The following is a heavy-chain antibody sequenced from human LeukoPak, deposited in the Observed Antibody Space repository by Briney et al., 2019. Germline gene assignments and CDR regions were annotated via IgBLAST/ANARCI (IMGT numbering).Heavy chain of an antibody. J-gene: IGHJ5*02. CDR3: ARGEDKRGYSYGYWFDP. V-gene: IGHV4-61*02. Sequence: SETLSLTCTVSGGSISSGSYYWSWIRQPAGKGLEWIGRIYTSGSTNYNPSLKSRVTISVDTSKNQFSLKLSSVTAADTAVYYCARGEDKRGYSYGYWFDPWGQGTLVTVSS. D-gene: IGHD5-18*01. CDR1: GGSISSGSYY. CDR2: IYTSGST.